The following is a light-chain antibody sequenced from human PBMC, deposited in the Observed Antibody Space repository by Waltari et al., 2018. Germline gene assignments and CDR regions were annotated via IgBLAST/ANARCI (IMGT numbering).Light chain of an antibody. CDR3: QHFGSSPPYT. CDR2: GAS. CDR1: QSVSSNN. J-gene: IGKJ2*01. Sequence: DIVLTQSPGTLSLAPGERATLSCRVSQSVSSNNLAWYQQRPGQAPRLRVYGASSRATGVPDRFSGSGSGTDFTLSIRRLEPEDSAVYYCQHFGSSPPYTFGQGTKLEIK. V-gene: IGKV3-20*01.